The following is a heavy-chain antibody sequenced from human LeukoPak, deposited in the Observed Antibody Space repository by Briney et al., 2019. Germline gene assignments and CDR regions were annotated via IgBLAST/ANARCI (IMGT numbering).Heavy chain of an antibody. Sequence: GASVKVSCKASGYTFTGYYMHWVRQAPGQGLEWMGWINPNSGGTNYAQKFQGRVTMTRDTSISTAYMELSRLRSGDTAVYYCARDRGALAARPFGWFDPWGQGTLVTVSS. V-gene: IGHV1-2*02. CDR2: INPNSGGT. CDR3: ARDRGALAARPFGWFDP. D-gene: IGHD6-6*01. CDR1: GYTFTGYY. J-gene: IGHJ5*02.